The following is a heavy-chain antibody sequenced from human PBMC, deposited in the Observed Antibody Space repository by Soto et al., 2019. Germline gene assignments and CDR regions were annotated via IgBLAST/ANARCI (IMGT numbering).Heavy chain of an antibody. CDR3: ARSPMLFLEWSYGGMDV. V-gene: IGHV1-18*01. J-gene: IGHJ6*02. CDR2: ISADNGHT. D-gene: IGHD3-3*01. CDR1: GYTLTSYG. Sequence: QVQLVQSGDDVKKPGDSVKVSCKASGYTLTSYGISWVRQAPGQGLEWVGWISADNGHTIYAERLQGRVTVTADTSTRTVYMELRSLRPDDTALYYCARSPMLFLEWSYGGMDVWGQGTTVTVSS.